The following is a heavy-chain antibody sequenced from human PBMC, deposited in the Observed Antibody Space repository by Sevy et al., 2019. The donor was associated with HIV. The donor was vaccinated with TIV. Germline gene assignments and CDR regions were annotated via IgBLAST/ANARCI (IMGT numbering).Heavy chain of an antibody. D-gene: IGHD2-2*01. CDR3: ARDLIVPTGMFYYGMDV. Sequence: GGSLRLSCAASGFTVGTYWMSWVRQAPGKGLQWVASIKQEESEKNYVDSVKGRFTISRDNAKNSLALQMNSLRAEDTAVYYCARDLIVPTGMFYYGMDVWGQGTTVTVSS. V-gene: IGHV3-7*01. CDR1: GFTVGTYW. CDR2: IKQEESEK. J-gene: IGHJ6*02.